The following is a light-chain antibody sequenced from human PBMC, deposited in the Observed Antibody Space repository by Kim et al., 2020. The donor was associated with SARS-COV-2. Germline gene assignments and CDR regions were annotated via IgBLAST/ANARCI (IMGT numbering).Light chain of an antibody. CDR1: SLRTYY. J-gene: IGLJ2*01. V-gene: IGLV3-19*01. Sequence: SSELTQDPAVSVALGQTVRITCQGDSLRTYYASWYQQKPGQAPILVIHGKNNRPSGIPDRFSGSSSGNTASLTVTGAQAVDEADYYCISRHNSGDHVVFGGGTQLTVL. CDR2: GKN. CDR3: ISRHNSGDHVV.